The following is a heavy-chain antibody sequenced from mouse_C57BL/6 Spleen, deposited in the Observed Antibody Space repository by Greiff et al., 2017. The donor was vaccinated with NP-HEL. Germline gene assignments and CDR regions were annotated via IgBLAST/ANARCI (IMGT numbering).Heavy chain of an antibody. V-gene: IGHV1-64*01. J-gene: IGHJ3*01. CDR3: ATRYGSSSAWFAY. D-gene: IGHD1-1*01. Sequence: QVQLKQPGAELVKPGASVTLSCKASGYTFTSYWMHWVKQRPGQGLEWIGMFHPNSGSTNYNEKFKSKATLTVDKSSSKAYMQLNSLTSEDSAVDYCATRYGSSSAWFAYWGQGTLVTVSA. CDR2: FHPNSGST. CDR1: GYTFTSYW.